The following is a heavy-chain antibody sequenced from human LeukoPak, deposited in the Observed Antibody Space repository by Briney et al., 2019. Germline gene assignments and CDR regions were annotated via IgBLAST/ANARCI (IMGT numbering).Heavy chain of an antibody. V-gene: IGHV3-7*01. CDR3: ARDGGYGGDY. CDR1: GLTFSNYW. J-gene: IGHJ4*02. Sequence: GGSLRLSCAASGLTFSNYWMTWVRQAPVKELEWVANIKRDGSENNYVESVKGRFTISRDNAKKSLYLQMNSLRAEDTAVYYCARDGGYGGDYWGQGTRVTVSS. D-gene: IGHD2-15*01. CDR2: IKRDGSEN.